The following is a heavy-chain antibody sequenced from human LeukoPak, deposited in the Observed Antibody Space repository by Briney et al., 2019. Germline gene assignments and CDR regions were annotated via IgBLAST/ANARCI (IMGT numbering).Heavy chain of an antibody. CDR3: ARVLGIAARYYYYYYMDV. D-gene: IGHD6-6*01. V-gene: IGHV1-46*01. Sequence: ASVKVSCKASGYTFTSYYMHWVRQAPGQGLEWMGIINPSGGSTSYAQKFQGRVTMTRDTSISTAYMELSRLRSDDTAVYYCARVLGIAARYYYYYYMDVWGKGTTVTVSS. CDR1: GYTFTSYY. J-gene: IGHJ6*03. CDR2: INPSGGST.